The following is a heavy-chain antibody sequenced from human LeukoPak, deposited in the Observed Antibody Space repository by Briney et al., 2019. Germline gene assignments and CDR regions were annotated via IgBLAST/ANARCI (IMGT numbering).Heavy chain of an antibody. J-gene: IGHJ3*02. CDR3: TRLGFDSSGIGAYAFDI. Sequence: SETLSLTCTVSPGSISNYYWSWIRQPAGKGLEWIGLIYSSGSTSYNPSLKSRVTMSVDTSKNQFSLKLSSVTAADTAVYYCTRLGFDSSGIGAYAFDIWGQGTVVTVSS. D-gene: IGHD3-22*01. V-gene: IGHV4-4*07. CDR2: IYSSGST. CDR1: PGSISNYY.